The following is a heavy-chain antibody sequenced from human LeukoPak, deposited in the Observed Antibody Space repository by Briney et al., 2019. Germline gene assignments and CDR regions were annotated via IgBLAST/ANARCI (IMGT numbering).Heavy chain of an antibody. CDR3: AKDLQFGVVIRGFEY. Sequence: GGSLRLSCAASGVAVSSSYMGWVRQAPGKGLEWVSAISGSGGSTYYADSVKGRFTISRDSSKSTLYLQMNSLRAEDTAIYYCAKDLQFGVVIRGFEYWGQGTLVTVSS. J-gene: IGHJ4*02. V-gene: IGHV3-23*01. CDR2: ISGSGGST. D-gene: IGHD3-16*01. CDR1: GVAVSSSY.